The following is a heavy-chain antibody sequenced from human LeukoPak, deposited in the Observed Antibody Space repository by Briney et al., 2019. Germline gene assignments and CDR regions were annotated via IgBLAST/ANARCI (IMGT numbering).Heavy chain of an antibody. CDR3: AKDNYYDSRDDAFDI. V-gene: IGHV3-23*01. CDR1: GFTFSSYG. D-gene: IGHD3-22*01. CDR2: ISGSGGST. Sequence: GGSLRLSCAASGFTFSSYGMSWVRQAPGKGLEWVSAISGSGGSTYYADSVKGRFTISRGNSKNTLYLQMNSLRAEDTAVYYCAKDNYYDSRDDAFDIWGQGTLVTVSS. J-gene: IGHJ3*02.